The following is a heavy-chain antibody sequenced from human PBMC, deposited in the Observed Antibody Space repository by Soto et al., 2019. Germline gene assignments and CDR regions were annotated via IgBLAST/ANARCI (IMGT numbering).Heavy chain of an antibody. V-gene: IGHV4-39*01. Sequence: SETLSLTCTVSGGSISSSSYYWGWIRQPPGKGLEWIGTIYYSGSTYYNPSLKSRVTISVDTSKNQFSLRLNSVTAADTAVFYCARQPITMVRGVIPPFDYWGQGTLVTVSS. J-gene: IGHJ4*02. CDR2: IYYSGST. CDR3: ARQPITMVRGVIPPFDY. CDR1: GGSISSSSYY. D-gene: IGHD3-10*01.